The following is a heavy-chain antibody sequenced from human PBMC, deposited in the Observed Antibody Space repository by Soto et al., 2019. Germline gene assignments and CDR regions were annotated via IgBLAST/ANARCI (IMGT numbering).Heavy chain of an antibody. V-gene: IGHV1-69*01. CDR3: ESHLCGGDCYLNPIEVRAPYFQH. CDR1: GGTFSSYA. D-gene: IGHD2-21*02. Sequence: QVQLVQSGAEVKKPGSSVKVSCKASGGTFSSYAISWVRQAPGQGLEWMGGIIPIFGTANYAQKFQGRVTITADESTSTAYMELSSLRSKDTAVYDCESHLCGGDCYLNPIEVRAPYFQHWGQGTVITVSS. CDR2: IIPIFGTA. J-gene: IGHJ1*01.